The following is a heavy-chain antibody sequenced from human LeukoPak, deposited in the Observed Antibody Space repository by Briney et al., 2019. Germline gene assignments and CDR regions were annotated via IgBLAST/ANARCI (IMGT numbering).Heavy chain of an antibody. CDR3: ARDRGYTFDY. D-gene: IGHD5-18*01. CDR1: GFTFSSYW. J-gene: IGHJ4*02. CDR2: VKSDGSSA. Sequence: GGSLRLSCAASGFTFSSYWLHWVRQAPGKGLEWVSNVKSDGSSATYADTVKGRVTITRDKAKNTAYMQLNSLRSEDKAVYYWARDRGYTFDYWGQGTLVTVSS. V-gene: IGHV3-74*01.